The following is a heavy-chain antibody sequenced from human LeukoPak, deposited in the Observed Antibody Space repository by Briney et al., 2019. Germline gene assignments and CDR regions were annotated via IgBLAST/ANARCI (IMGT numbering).Heavy chain of an antibody. CDR1: GFTFSGYG. CDR2: IWYDGSND. Sequence: PGRSLRLSCAASGFTFSGYGMHWVRQAPGKGLEWVAVIWYDGSNDDYADSVKGRFTISRDNSKNTLYLQMNGLRAEDTAVYYCARSIPRYDGSAYYPDYWGQGTLVTVSS. CDR3: ARSIPRYDGSAYYPDY. J-gene: IGHJ4*02. D-gene: IGHD3-22*01. V-gene: IGHV3-33*01.